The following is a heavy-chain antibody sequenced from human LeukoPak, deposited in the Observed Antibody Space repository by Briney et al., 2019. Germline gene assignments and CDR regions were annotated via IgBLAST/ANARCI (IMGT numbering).Heavy chain of an antibody. J-gene: IGHJ4*02. CDR2: ISAYNYNT. V-gene: IGHV1-18*01. D-gene: IGHD6-19*01. CDR3: ARDRGSLAVGDSRTSDY. CDR1: GYMLTNYG. Sequence: ASVKVSCKASGYMLTNYGISWVRQAPGQGLEWMGWISAYNYNTNYAQKFQNRVTMTTDTSTSTAYMELGSLRFDDTAVYYCARDRGSLAVGDSRTSDYWGQGTLVTVSS.